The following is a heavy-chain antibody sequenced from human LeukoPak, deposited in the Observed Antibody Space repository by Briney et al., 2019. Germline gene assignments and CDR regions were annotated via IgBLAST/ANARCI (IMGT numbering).Heavy chain of an antibody. CDR1: GFTFSSYN. J-gene: IGHJ4*02. Sequence: GGSLRLSCAASGFTFSSYNMNWVRQAPGKGLEWVSLISWDGGSTYYADSVKGRFTISRGNSKNSLYLQMNSLRAEDTALYYCAKDMAAYYYASGNIDYWGQGTLVTVSS. V-gene: IGHV3-43D*03. CDR3: AKDMAAYYYASGNIDY. D-gene: IGHD3-10*01. CDR2: ISWDGGST.